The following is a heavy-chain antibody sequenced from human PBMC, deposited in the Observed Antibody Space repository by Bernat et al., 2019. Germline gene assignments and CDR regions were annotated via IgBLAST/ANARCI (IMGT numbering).Heavy chain of an antibody. CDR3: ASYGFGELLWVYGMDV. Sequence: QLQLQESGPGLVKPSETLSLTCTVSGGSISSSSYYWGWIRQPPGKGLEWIGSIYYSGSTYYNPSLKSRVTISVDTSKNQFSLKLSSVTAADTAVYYCASYGFGELLWVYGMDVWGQGTTVTVSS. J-gene: IGHJ6*02. CDR2: IYYSGST. V-gene: IGHV4-39*01. CDR1: GGSISSSSYY. D-gene: IGHD3-10*01.